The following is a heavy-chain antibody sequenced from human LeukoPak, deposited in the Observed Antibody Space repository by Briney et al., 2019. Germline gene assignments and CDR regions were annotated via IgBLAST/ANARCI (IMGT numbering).Heavy chain of an antibody. Sequence: ASVKVSCKVSGYTLTELSMHWVRQAPGKGLEWMGGFDPEDGETIYAQKFQGRVTMTEDTSTDTAYMELSSLRSEDTAVYHCATNDEQPSYFDYWGQGTLVTVSS. V-gene: IGHV1-24*01. D-gene: IGHD6-13*01. J-gene: IGHJ4*02. CDR2: FDPEDGET. CDR3: ATNDEQPSYFDY. CDR1: GYTLTELS.